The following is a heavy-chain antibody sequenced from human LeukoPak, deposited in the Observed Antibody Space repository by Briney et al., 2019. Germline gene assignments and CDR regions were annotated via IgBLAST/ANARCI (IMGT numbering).Heavy chain of an antibody. CDR1: GDSVTTYY. J-gene: IGHJ6*02. V-gene: IGHV4-59*02. CDR2: VYYSGSA. Sequence: TSETLSLTCTVSGDSVTTYYWSWIRQPPGKGLEWLGYVYYSGSATYNPSLKSPVTISVDTSKNQFSLRLSSVTAADTAVYYCARDGSNWSNDYYHGVDVRGQGTTVTVSS. D-gene: IGHD4-11*01. CDR3: ARDGSNWSNDYYHGVDV.